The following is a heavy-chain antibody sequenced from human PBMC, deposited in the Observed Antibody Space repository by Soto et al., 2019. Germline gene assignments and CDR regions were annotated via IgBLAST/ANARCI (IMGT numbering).Heavy chain of an antibody. CDR3: AKEGGRIQGGYFDY. J-gene: IGHJ4*02. Sequence: EVQLLESGGGSVQPGGSLRLSCAASGFTFNSYAMSWVRQAPGKGLEWVSAISGSGGRTDYADSVKGRFTISRDNSKNALYLQMKSLRAEDTAVYYCAKEGGRIQGGYFDYWGQGTLVTVSS. CDR1: GFTFNSYA. D-gene: IGHD2-21*01. V-gene: IGHV3-23*01. CDR2: ISGSGGRT.